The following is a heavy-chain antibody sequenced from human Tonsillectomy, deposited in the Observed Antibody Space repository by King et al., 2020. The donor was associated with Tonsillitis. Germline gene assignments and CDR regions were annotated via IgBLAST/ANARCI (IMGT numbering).Heavy chain of an antibody. CDR2: IYPGDSDT. CDR1: GYSFTNYW. Sequence: QLVQSGAEVKNPGESLKISCNGSGYSFTNYWIGWVRPKPGKGLEWMWIIYPGDSDTRYSPSFQGQVTISADRSISTAYLQWSSLKASDTAMYYCAMGSAMDVWGQGTTVTVSS. V-gene: IGHV5-51*01. CDR3: AMGSAMDV. J-gene: IGHJ6*02. D-gene: IGHD1-26*01.